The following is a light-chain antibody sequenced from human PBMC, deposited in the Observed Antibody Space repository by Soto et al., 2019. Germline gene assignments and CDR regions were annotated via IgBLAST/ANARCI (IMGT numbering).Light chain of an antibody. CDR3: SSYTDTNSVV. CDR1: ETDVGDYNY. V-gene: IGLV2-14*03. J-gene: IGLJ2*01. CDR2: DVT. Sequence: QSALTQPASVSGSPGQTITISCTGTETDVGDYNYVAWYQLHPAQAPKLIIYDVTNRPSGVSSRFSGSKSGNTASLTISGLQAEDEADYFCSSYTDTNSVVFGGGTQLTVL.